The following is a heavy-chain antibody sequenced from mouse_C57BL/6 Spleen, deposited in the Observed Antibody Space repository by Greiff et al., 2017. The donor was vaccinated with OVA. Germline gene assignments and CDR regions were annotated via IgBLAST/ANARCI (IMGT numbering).Heavy chain of an antibody. CDR2: IRSKSNNYAT. D-gene: IGHD2-2*01. V-gene: IGHV10-1*01. CDR3: VRHGYGGNAMDY. Sequence: EVHLVESGGGLVQPKGSLKLSCAASGFSFNTYAMNWVRQAPGTGLEWVARIRSKSNNYATYYADSVKDRFTISRDDSESMLYLQMNNLKTEDTAMYYCVRHGYGGNAMDYWGQGTSVTVSS. J-gene: IGHJ4*01. CDR1: GFSFNTYA.